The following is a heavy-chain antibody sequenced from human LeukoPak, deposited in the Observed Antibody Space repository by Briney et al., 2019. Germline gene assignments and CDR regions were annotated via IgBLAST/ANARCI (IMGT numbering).Heavy chain of an antibody. V-gene: IGHV3-66*04. CDR2: IYSGGST. J-gene: IGHJ4*02. Sequence: GGTLRLSCAASSFTVSSSYMTWVRQAPGKGLEWVSIIYSGGSTYYADSVKGRFTISRDISKNTLYLQMNSLRAEDTAVYYCARLPPGDYWGQGTLVTV. CDR3: ARLPPGDY. CDR1: SFTVSSSY. D-gene: IGHD3-10*01.